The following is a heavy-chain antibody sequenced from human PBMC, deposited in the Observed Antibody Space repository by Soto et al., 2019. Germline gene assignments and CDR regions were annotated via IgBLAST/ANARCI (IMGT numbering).Heavy chain of an antibody. J-gene: IGHJ3*02. V-gene: IGHV4-30-4*01. CDR3: ARRGSSHAYDI. CDR1: GGSISSGDYY. D-gene: IGHD3-10*01. Sequence: SETLSLTCTVSGGSISSGDYYWSWIRQPPGKGLEWIGYIYYSGSTYYNPSLKSRGTISVDTSKNQFSLKLSSVTAADTAVYYCARRGSSHAYDIWGQGTMVTAS. CDR2: IYYSGST.